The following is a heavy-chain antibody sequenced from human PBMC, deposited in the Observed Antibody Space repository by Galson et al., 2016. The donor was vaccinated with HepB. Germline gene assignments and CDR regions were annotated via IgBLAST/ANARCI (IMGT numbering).Heavy chain of an antibody. J-gene: IGHJ6*02. CDR2: ISWDGDNT. V-gene: IGHV3-43*01. D-gene: IGHD3-22*01. CDR3: AKDIFGRGYNLLDYYGMDV. Sequence: SLRLSCAASGLTFDDYTIYWVRQAPGKGLEWVSLISWDGDNTYCADSVKGRFTISRDNSKNSLYLQMNSLRTEDTALYYCAKDIFGRGYNLLDYYGMDVWGLGTTVTVSS. CDR1: GLTFDDYT.